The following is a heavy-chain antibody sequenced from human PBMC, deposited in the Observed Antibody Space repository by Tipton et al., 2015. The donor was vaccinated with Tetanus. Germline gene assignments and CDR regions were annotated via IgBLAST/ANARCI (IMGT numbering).Heavy chain of an antibody. J-gene: IGHJ5*02. CDR2: IKSDGSKT. D-gene: IGHD1-14*01. CDR1: GFSFRSYW. Sequence: GSLRLSCAASGFSFRSYWMHWVRQSPGKGLVWVSRIKSDGSKTTYADSVKGRFTISRDNAKNTLYLQMNSLRAEDTAMYYCARDRFGDNHDIPSNWFGPWGQGTLVTVSS. CDR3: ARDRFGDNHDIPSNWFGP. V-gene: IGHV3-74*03.